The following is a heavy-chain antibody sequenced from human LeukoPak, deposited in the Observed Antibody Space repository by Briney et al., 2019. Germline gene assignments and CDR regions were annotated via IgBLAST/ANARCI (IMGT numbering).Heavy chain of an antibody. D-gene: IGHD4-11*01. V-gene: IGHV3-23*01. Sequence: GGSLRLSCAVSGITLSNYGMSWIRQAPGKGLEWVAGISGSGGSTNHADPVKGRFTISRDNSKNTLYLQMNSLRAEDTAVYYCAKDGSIVYSYTYLDYWGQGTLVTVSS. CDR1: GITLSNYG. J-gene: IGHJ4*02. CDR3: AKDGSIVYSYTYLDY. CDR2: ISGSGGST.